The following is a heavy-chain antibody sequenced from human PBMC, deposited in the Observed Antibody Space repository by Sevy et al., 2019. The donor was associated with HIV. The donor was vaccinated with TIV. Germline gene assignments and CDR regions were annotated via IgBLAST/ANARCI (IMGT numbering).Heavy chain of an antibody. V-gene: IGHV3-30*18. CDR1: GFTFRDYG. Sequence: GGSLRLSCAASGFTFRDYGMHWVRQAPGKGLEWMAVISNDGSNKYYADSVKGRFTISRDNSKNTLDLQMNSLRAEDMAVYYCAKDRRGWSRHYYYYGMDVWGQGTTVTVSS. CDR2: ISNDGSNK. CDR3: AKDRRGWSRHYYYYGMDV. J-gene: IGHJ6*02. D-gene: IGHD6-19*01.